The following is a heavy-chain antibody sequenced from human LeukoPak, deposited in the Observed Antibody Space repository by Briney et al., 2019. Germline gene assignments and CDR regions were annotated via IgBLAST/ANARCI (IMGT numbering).Heavy chain of an antibody. Sequence: SETLSLTCSVSGGYISDYYWGWIRQPPGKGLEWIGYVSYTGNTNSNPSLKSRVTFSVDTSKNLFSLKLDSVTAADTAVYYCARDNWKDAGDAFDMWGQGTVVTVSS. D-gene: IGHD1-1*01. CDR1: GGYISDYY. CDR3: ARDNWKDAGDAFDM. CDR2: VSYTGNT. J-gene: IGHJ3*02. V-gene: IGHV4-59*01.